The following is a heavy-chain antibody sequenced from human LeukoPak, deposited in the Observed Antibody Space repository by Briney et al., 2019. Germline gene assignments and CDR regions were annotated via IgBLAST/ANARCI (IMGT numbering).Heavy chain of an antibody. D-gene: IGHD3-22*01. CDR1: GFSLSTSAVG. J-gene: IGHJ4*02. V-gene: IGHV2-5*01. CDR2: NYWNDDK. CDR3: AHSIYDSSGYYYFDY. Sequence: ESGLTLVNPTQALTLTCTFSGFSLSTSAVGVGWIREPPGKALEWLAFNYWNDDKRYSPSLKSRRTITKDTSKNQVVLTMTNMDPVDTATYYCAHSIYDSSGYYYFDYWGQGTLVTVSS.